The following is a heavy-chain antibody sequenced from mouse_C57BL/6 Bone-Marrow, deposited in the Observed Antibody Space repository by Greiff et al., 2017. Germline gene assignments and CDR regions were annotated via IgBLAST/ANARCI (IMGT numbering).Heavy chain of an antibody. CDR1: GYTFTSYG. D-gene: IGHD2-4*01. CDR2: FYPRSGNT. CDR3: ASWILDYGAY. J-gene: IGHJ3*01. V-gene: IGHV1-81*01. Sequence: QVQLQQSGAELARPGASVKLSCKASGYTFTSYGISWVKQRTGQGLEWIGDFYPRSGNTYYNVKFKGKATLTEDKSSSTAYMELRSLTSEDSAVYFGASWILDYGAYWGQGTLVTVSA.